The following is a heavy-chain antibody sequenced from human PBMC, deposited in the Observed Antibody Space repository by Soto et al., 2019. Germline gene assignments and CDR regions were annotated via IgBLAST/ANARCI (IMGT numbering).Heavy chain of an antibody. CDR2: IIPIFGTA. CDR3: ARNALIVVVPAASRYNWNYVDY. Sequence: SVKVSCKASGGTFSSYAISWVRQAPGQGLEWMGGIIPIFGTANYAQKFQGRVTITADESTSTAYMELSSLRSEDTAVYYCARNALIVVVPAASRYNWNYVDYWGQGTLVTVSS. D-gene: IGHD2-2*01. CDR1: GGTFSSYA. V-gene: IGHV1-69*13. J-gene: IGHJ4*02.